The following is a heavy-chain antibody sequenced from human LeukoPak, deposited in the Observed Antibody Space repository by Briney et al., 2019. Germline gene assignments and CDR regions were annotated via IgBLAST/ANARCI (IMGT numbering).Heavy chain of an antibody. Sequence: SETLSLTCTVSGGSISSYYWSWIRQPPGKGLEWIGYIYYSGSTNYNPSLKSRVTISVDTSKNQFSLKLSSVTAADTAVYYCARVLYYYDSSGYAFDIWGQGTMVIVSS. CDR1: GGSISSYY. CDR2: IYYSGST. CDR3: ARVLYYYDSSGYAFDI. J-gene: IGHJ3*02. V-gene: IGHV4-59*01. D-gene: IGHD3-22*01.